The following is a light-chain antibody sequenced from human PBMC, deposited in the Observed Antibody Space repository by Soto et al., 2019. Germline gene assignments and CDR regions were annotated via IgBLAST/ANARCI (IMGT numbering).Light chain of an antibody. Sequence: QSALTQPASVSGSPGLSITISCTGTRSDVGDYNYVSWYQQHPGKAPKLMIYDVSNRPSGVSNRFSGYKSGNTASLTISGLQAEYEADYYCSSYTVSGTVIFGGGTKLTVL. J-gene: IGLJ2*01. V-gene: IGLV2-14*01. CDR1: RSDVGDYNY. CDR2: DVS. CDR3: SSYTVSGTVI.